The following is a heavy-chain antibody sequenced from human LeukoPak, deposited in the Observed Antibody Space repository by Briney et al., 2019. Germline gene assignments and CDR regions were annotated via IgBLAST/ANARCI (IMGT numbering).Heavy chain of an antibody. Sequence: SETLSLTCTVSGGSISSYYWTWVRQPPGKGLEWIGYIYYSGSTSYHPSLKSRVTILLDTSKNQFSLKLSSVTTADTAVYYCARDSLYSSGWFDYWGQGTLVTVSS. V-gene: IGHV4-59*01. CDR3: ARDSLYSSGWFDY. D-gene: IGHD6-19*01. CDR2: IYYSGST. CDR1: GGSISSYY. J-gene: IGHJ4*02.